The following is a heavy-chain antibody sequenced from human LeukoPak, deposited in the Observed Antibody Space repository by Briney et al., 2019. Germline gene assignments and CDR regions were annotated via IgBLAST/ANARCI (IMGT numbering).Heavy chain of an antibody. J-gene: IGHJ4*02. V-gene: IGHV3-7*01. Sequence: GGSLRLSCAASGFTLSNYLMSWVRQAPGKGLEWVANIKQDGSEKYYVDSVKGRCTISRDNAKNSLYLQMNSLRAEDTAVYYCARDRGWSGYSPYYFDYWGQGTLVTVSS. D-gene: IGHD3-3*01. CDR1: GFTLSNYL. CDR3: ARDRGWSGYSPYYFDY. CDR2: IKQDGSEK.